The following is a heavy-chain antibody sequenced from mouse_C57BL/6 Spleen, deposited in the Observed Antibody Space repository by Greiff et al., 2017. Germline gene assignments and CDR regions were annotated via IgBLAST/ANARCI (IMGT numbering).Heavy chain of an antibody. CDR2: IYPGNGDT. J-gene: IGHJ2*01. D-gene: IGHD1-1*01. CDR1: GYAFSSYW. V-gene: IGHV1-80*01. CDR3: ARITTEVAHYFDY. Sequence: QVQLQQSGAELVKPGASVKISCKASGYAFSSYWMNWVKQRPGKGLEWIGQIYPGNGDTNYNGKFKGKATLTADKSSSTAYMQLSSLTSEDSAVYYCARITTEVAHYFDYWGQGTTLTVSS.